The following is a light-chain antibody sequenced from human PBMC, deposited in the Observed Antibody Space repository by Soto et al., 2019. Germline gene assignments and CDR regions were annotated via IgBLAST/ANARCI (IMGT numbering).Light chain of an antibody. J-gene: IGLJ1*01. CDR3: SSYVGSNKGV. CDR2: DVN. CDR1: SSDVGGYNY. V-gene: IGLV2-8*01. Sequence: QSVLTQPPSASGSPGQSVTISCTGTSSDVGGYNYVSWYQQHPGKAPKLMIYDVNKRPSGVPDRFSGSKSGNTASLTVSGLQAEDEADYYCSSYVGSNKGVFGTGTKXTVL.